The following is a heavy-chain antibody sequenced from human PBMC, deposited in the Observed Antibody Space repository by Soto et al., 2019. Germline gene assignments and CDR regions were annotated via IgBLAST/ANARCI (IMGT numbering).Heavy chain of an antibody. Sequence: GGSLRLSCAASGFTFSGSTLHWVRQASGKGLEWVGRIGSKANNYAAAYAVSLKGRFTISRDNAKNTLHLEMNSLRAEDTAVYYCVRDGHCITTSCYGNWFDPWGQGTLVTVSS. V-gene: IGHV3-73*01. CDR1: GFTFSGST. CDR3: VRDGHCITTSCYGNWFDP. CDR2: IGSKANNYAA. J-gene: IGHJ5*02. D-gene: IGHD2-2*01.